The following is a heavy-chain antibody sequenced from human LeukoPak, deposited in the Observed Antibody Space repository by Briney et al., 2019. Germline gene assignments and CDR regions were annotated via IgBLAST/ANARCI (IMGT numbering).Heavy chain of an antibody. V-gene: IGHV5-51*01. J-gene: IGHJ4*02. CDR3: ARLSGDNYFDY. Sequence: GESLKISCKGSGCHFTNYWVGWVRQMPGKGLEWMGIIYPGDSDTRYSPSLQGQVTISADKSIGTAYLQWSSLKASDTAVYYCARLSGDNYFDYWGQGALVTVSS. D-gene: IGHD3-16*02. CDR1: GCHFTNYW. CDR2: IYPGDSDT.